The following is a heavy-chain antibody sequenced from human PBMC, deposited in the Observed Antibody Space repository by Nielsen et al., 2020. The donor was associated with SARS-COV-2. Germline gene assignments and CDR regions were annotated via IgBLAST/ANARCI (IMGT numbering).Heavy chain of an antibody. CDR3: AVGYGDYDWYFDL. CDR2: INWNGGST. D-gene: IGHD4-17*01. Sequence: GESLKISCAASGFTFDDYGMSWVSQAPGKGLEWVSGINWNGGSTGYADSVKGRFTNSRDKAKNSLYLQMNSLRAEDTALYHCAVGYGDYDWYFDLWGRGTLVTVSS. J-gene: IGHJ2*01. CDR1: GFTFDDYG. V-gene: IGHV3-20*01.